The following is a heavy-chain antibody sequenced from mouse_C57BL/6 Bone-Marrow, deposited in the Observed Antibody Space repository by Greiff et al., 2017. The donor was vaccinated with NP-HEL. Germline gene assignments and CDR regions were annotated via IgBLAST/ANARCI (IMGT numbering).Heavy chain of an antibody. Sequence: QVQLQQSGAELAKPGASVKLSCKASGYTFTSYWMHWVKQRPGQGLEWIGYINPSSGYTKYNQKIKDKATLTADKSSSTAYMQLSSLTYEDSAVYYCAKSNYLRYAMDYWGQGTSVTVSS. CDR2: INPSSGYT. J-gene: IGHJ4*01. CDR1: GYTFTSYW. CDR3: AKSNYLRYAMDY. V-gene: IGHV1-7*01. D-gene: IGHD2-5*01.